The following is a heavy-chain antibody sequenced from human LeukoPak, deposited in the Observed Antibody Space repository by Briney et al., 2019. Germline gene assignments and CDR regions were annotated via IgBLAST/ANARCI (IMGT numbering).Heavy chain of an antibody. Sequence: KSSETLSLTCTVSGGSISSSSYYWGWIRQPPGKGLEWIGSMYYSGSTYYSPSLKSRVTMSVDTSKNQFSLKLSSVTAADTAVYYCARHGSASGWYRSHFDYWGQGTLVTVSS. CDR3: ARHGSASGWYRSHFDY. D-gene: IGHD6-19*01. V-gene: IGHV4-39*01. J-gene: IGHJ4*02. CDR2: MYYSGST. CDR1: GGSISSSSYY.